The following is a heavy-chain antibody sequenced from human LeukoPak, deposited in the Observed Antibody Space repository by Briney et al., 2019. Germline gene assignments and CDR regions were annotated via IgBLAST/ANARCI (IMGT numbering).Heavy chain of an antibody. V-gene: IGHV3-73*01. CDR2: IRSKANSYAT. CDR1: GFTFSGSA. CDR3: TSAAAGTMDVLDY. J-gene: IGHJ4*02. Sequence: GGSLRLSCAASGFTFSGSAMHWVRQASGKGLEWVGRIRSKANSYATAYAAPVKGRFTISRDDSKNTAYLQMNSLKTEDTAVYYCTSAAAGTMDVLDYWGQGTLVTVSS. D-gene: IGHD6-13*01.